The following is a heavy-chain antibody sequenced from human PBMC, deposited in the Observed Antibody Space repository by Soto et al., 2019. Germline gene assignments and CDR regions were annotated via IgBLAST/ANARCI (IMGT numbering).Heavy chain of an antibody. Sequence: HPGGSLRLSCSASGFTFSSYAMHWVRQAPGKGLEYVSAISSNGGSTYYADSVKGRFTISRDNSKNTLCLQMSSLRAEDTAVYYCVKCSHMIVAEGAFDIWGQGTMVTVSS. CDR2: ISSNGGST. CDR3: VKCSHMIVAEGAFDI. CDR1: GFTFSSYA. D-gene: IGHD3-22*01. J-gene: IGHJ3*02. V-gene: IGHV3-64D*06.